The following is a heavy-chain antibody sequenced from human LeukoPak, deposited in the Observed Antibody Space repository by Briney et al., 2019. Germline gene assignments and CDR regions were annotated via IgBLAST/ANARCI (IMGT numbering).Heavy chain of an antibody. J-gene: IGHJ3*02. CDR3: ARGGIYSSGWYGGYAFDI. Sequence: GASVKISCKASGYTFTDYYMHWVQQAPGKGLEWMGRVDPEDGETIYAEKFQGRVTITADTSTDTAYMELSSLRSEDTAVYYCARGGIYSSGWYGGYAFDIWGQGTMVTVSS. D-gene: IGHD6-19*01. V-gene: IGHV1-69-2*01. CDR2: VDPEDGET. CDR1: GYTFTDYY.